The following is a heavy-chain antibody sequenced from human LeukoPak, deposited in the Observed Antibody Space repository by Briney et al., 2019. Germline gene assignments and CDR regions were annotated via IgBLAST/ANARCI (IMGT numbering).Heavy chain of an antibody. CDR2: IYHSGST. CDR3: ARVDGADAEYFQH. Sequence: SETLSLTCTVSGGSISSYYWSWIRQPPGKGLEWIGEIYHSGSTNYNPSLKSRVTMSVDKSKNHFSLKLSSVTAADTAVYYCARVDGADAEYFQHWGQGTLVTVSS. D-gene: IGHD4-17*01. V-gene: IGHV4-59*12. J-gene: IGHJ1*01. CDR1: GGSISSYY.